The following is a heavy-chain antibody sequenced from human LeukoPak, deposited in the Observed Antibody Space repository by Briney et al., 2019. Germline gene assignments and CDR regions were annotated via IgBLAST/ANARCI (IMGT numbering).Heavy chain of an antibody. D-gene: IGHD5-24*01. Sequence: GGSLRLSCAASGFTFSSYAMHWVRQAPGKGLEWVAVIWYDGSNKYYADSVKGRFTISRDNSKNTLYLQMNSLRAEDTAVYYCAREVEMATIWDWGQGTLVTVSS. CDR3: AREVEMATIWD. J-gene: IGHJ4*02. CDR1: GFTFSSYA. V-gene: IGHV3-33*08. CDR2: IWYDGSNK.